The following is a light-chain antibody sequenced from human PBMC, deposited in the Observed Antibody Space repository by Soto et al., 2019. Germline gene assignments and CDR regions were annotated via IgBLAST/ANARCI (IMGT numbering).Light chain of an antibody. CDR2: GAS. Sequence: EIVMTQSPATLSVSPGERATLSCSASQTVSSNLAWYQQKPGQAPRLLIYGASTRATGIPARFSGSGSGTEFTLNISSLQSEDFAVYYCQQYNNWPPSTFGQGTRLEIK. CDR3: QQYNNWPPST. CDR1: QTVSSN. V-gene: IGKV3-15*01. J-gene: IGKJ5*01.